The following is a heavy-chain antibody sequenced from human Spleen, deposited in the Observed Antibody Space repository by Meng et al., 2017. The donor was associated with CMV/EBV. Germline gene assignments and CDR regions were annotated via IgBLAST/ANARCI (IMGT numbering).Heavy chain of an antibody. CDR2: IYHSGST. D-gene: IGHD6-13*01. V-gene: IGHV4-4*02. CDR1: GGSISSSNW. Sequence: AVSGGSISSSNWWSWVRQPPGEGLEWIGKIYHSGSTNYNASLKSRVTISIDKSKNQFSLNLSSVTAADTAVYYCANMGIGSSLPFDYWGQGTLVTVSS. J-gene: IGHJ4*02. CDR3: ANMGIGSSLPFDY.